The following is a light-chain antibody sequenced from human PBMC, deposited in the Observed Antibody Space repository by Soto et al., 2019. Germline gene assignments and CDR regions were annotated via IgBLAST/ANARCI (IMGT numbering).Light chain of an antibody. CDR1: QDISMY. CDR3: EHRDTLLP. Sequence: IPMTQSPSSLSASVVDRVTITCQASQDISMYLNWYRQKPGQAPEVLIYDASKLARGRPSRFSGSGSGTHSTFTVTSLQPEEFATYHCEHRDTLLPFGGGTAVEV. V-gene: IGKV1-33*01. CDR2: DAS. J-gene: IGKJ4*01.